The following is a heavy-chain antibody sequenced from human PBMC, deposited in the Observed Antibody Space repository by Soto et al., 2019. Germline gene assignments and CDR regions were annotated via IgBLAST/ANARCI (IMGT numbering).Heavy chain of an antibody. Sequence: ASVKVSCKTSGYSFTSYGISWVRQAPGQGLEWMGWISAYNGNTKYAQKLQGRVTISRDNSKNTLYLQMNSLRIEDTAVYYCTKDRATHRNYWGQGTVVTVSS. J-gene: IGHJ4*02. CDR3: TKDRATHRNY. CDR2: ISAYNGNT. V-gene: IGHV1-18*01. CDR1: GYSFTSYG. D-gene: IGHD5-12*01.